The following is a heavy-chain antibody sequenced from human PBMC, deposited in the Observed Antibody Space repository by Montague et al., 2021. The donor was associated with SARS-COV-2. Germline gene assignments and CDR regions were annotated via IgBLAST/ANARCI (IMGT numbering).Heavy chain of an antibody. V-gene: IGHV2-70*11. J-gene: IGHJ4*02. CDR1: GFSLSTSGMC. CDR2: IDWDDDK. CDR3: ARTYYGGRPFDY. D-gene: IGHD4-23*01. Sequence: PALVKPTQTLTLTCTFPGFSLSTSGMCVSWICQPPGKALEWLARIDWDDDKYYSTSLKTRLTISKDTSKNQVVLTMTNMDPVDTATYYCARTYYGGRPFDYWGQGTLVTVSS.